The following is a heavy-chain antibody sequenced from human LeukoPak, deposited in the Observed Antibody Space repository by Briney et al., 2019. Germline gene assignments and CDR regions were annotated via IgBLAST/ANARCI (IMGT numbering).Heavy chain of an antibody. CDR3: ARLAHGINFMYWYFDL. D-gene: IGHD3-10*01. CDR2: ISHTGST. Sequence: SETLSLTCAVSGASFTRDNWWSWVRQSPGKGLEWIEEISHTGSTNYNPSLKSRVTISMDTSKSQFSLKVNSVTAADTAVYYCARLAHGINFMYWYFDLWGRGTPVTVSS. V-gene: IGHV4-4*02. CDR1: GASFTRDNW. J-gene: IGHJ2*01.